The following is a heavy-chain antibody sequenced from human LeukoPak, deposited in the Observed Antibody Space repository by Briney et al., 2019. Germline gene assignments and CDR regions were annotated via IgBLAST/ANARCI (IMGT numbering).Heavy chain of an antibody. Sequence: QSGGSLRLSCAASGFTFSSYAMSWVRQAPGKGLEWVSAISGSGGSTYYADSVKGRFTVSRDNSKTTLYLQMNSLRADDTAVYYCAKGGPTGSNYFDFWGRGTLVTVSS. CDR2: ISGSGGST. J-gene: IGHJ4*02. V-gene: IGHV3-23*01. CDR3: AKGGPTGSNYFDF. CDR1: GFTFSSYA. D-gene: IGHD1-26*01.